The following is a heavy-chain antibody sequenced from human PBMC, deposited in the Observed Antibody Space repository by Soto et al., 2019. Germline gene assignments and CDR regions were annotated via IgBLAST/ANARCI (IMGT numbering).Heavy chain of an antibody. CDR1: GCTFTSYD. CDR2: MNPNSGNT. D-gene: IGHD1-26*01. J-gene: IGHJ6*02. V-gene: IGHV1-8*01. Sequence: ASVKVSCKASGCTFTSYDINWVRQATGQGLEWMGWMNPNSGNTGYAQKFQGRVTMTRDTSISTAYMELSSLRSEDTAVYYCARQWELSGYYYGMDVWGQGTTVT. CDR3: ARQWELSGYYYGMDV.